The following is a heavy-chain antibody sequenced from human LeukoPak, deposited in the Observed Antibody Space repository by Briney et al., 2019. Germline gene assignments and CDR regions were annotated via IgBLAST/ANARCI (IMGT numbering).Heavy chain of an antibody. Sequence: GRSLRLSCAAPGFTFSSYGMHWVRQAPGKGLEWVAVTSHDGSEKYYADSVKGRFSISRDNSKNTLYLHMNGLRVEGTDVYYCAKEYSRSWHEGGTFFDYWGQGTLVTVSP. D-gene: IGHD5-18*01. V-gene: IGHV3-30*18. J-gene: IGHJ4*02. CDR3: AKEYSRSWHEGGTFFDY. CDR2: TSHDGSEK. CDR1: GFTFSSYG.